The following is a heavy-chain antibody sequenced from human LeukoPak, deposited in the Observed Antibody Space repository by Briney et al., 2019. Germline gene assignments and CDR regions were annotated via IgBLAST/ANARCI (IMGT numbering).Heavy chain of an antibody. CDR2: ICTSGST. V-gene: IGHV4-61*02. CDR1: GGSICSGSYY. CDR3: ARDPGTTPLDYYYYMDV. D-gene: IGHD1-7*01. Sequence: PSQTLSLTCTVSGGSICSGSYYWSWIRQPAGKGLEWIGRICTSGSTNYNPSLKSRVTISVDTSKNQFSLKLSSVTAADTAVYYCARDPGTTPLDYYYYMDVWGKGTTVTVSS. J-gene: IGHJ6*03.